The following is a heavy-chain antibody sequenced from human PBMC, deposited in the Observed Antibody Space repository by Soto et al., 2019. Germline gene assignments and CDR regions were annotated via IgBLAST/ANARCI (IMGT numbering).Heavy chain of an antibody. D-gene: IGHD3-16*02. V-gene: IGHV3-9*01. CDR1: GFTFDDYA. J-gene: IGHJ6*02. Sequence: EVQLVESGGGLVQPDRSLRLSCAASGFTFDDYAMHWVRQAPGKGLEWVSGISWNSDTMEYADPVKGRFTISRDNAKNYLYLQMNSLRAEDTALYYVVKGHGNIVYYYYLMYLWGQGTTVTVYS. CDR2: ISWNSDTM. CDR3: VKGHGNIVYYYYLMYL.